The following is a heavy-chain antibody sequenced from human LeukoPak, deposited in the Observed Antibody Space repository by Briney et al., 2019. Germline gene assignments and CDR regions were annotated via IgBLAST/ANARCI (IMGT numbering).Heavy chain of an antibody. CDR1: GFTFSSYS. J-gene: IGHJ3*02. CDR3: ARDLAFYYYDSSGYFGAFDI. CDR2: ISSSSNNI. V-gene: IGHV3-21*01. D-gene: IGHD3-22*01. Sequence: GGSLRLSCAASGFTFSSYSMNWVRQAPGKGLEWVSSISSSSNNIHYADSVNGRFTISRDNAKNSLYLQMNSLRAEDTAVYYCARDLAFYYYDSSGYFGAFDIWGQGTMVTVSS.